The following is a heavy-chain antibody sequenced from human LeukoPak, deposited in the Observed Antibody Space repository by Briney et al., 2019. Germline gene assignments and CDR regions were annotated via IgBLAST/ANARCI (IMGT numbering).Heavy chain of an antibody. CDR3: ARDSDYGDYGYVSDYYYYMDV. V-gene: IGHV3-74*01. CDR2: INSDGSST. J-gene: IGHJ6*03. D-gene: IGHD4-17*01. Sequence: GGSLRLSCAASGFTFSSYWMHWVRQAPGKGLLWVSRINSDGSSTIYADSVKGRFTISRDNAKNTLYLQMNSLRAEDTAVYYCARDSDYGDYGYVSDYYYYMDVWGKGTTVTVSS. CDR1: GFTFSSYW.